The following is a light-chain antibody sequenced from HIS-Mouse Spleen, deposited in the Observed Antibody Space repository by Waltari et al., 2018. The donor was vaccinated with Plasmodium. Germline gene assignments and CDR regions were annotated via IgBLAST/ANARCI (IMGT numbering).Light chain of an antibody. CDR3: YSAADNNRV. Sequence: SYELTQPSSVSVSPGQTARITCSGDVLAKTKYARWFQQKPGQAPVRVIYKDSERPSGIPERFSGSSSGTTVTLTISGAQVEDEADYYCYSAADNNRVFGGGTKLTVL. J-gene: IGLJ3*02. CDR1: VLAKTKY. V-gene: IGLV3-27*01. CDR2: KDS.